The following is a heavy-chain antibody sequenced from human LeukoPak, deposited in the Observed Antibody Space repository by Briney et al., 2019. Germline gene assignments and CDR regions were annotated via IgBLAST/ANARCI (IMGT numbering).Heavy chain of an antibody. CDR1: GFTFSSYG. CDR2: ISYDGSNK. Sequence: GGSLRLSCAASGFTFSSYGMHWVRQAPGKGLEWVAVISYDGSNKYYADSAKGRFTISRDNSKNTLYLQMNSLRAEDTAVYYCANSGGATVGYYFDYWGQGTLVTVSS. J-gene: IGHJ4*02. V-gene: IGHV3-30*18. D-gene: IGHD1-26*01. CDR3: ANSGGATVGYYFDY.